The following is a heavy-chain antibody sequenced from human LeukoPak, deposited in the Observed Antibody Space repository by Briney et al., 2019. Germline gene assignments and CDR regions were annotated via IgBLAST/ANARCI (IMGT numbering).Heavy chain of an antibody. CDR1: GFTFSSYG. CDR3: ARDYYDSSGYYTN. Sequence: GRSLRLSCAASGFTFSSYGMHWVRQAPGKGLEWVAVIWYDGSNKYYADSVKGRFTISGDNSKNTLYLQINSLRAEDTAVYYCARDYYDSSGYYTNWGQGTLVTVSS. J-gene: IGHJ4*02. CDR2: IWYDGSNK. D-gene: IGHD3-22*01. V-gene: IGHV3-33*01.